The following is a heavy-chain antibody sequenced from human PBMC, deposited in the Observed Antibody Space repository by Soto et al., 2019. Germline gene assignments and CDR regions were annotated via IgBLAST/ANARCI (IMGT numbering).Heavy chain of an antibody. D-gene: IGHD5-18*01. CDR1: GFLSGNDA. CDR2: ISNSGVNT. J-gene: IGHJ4*02. Sequence: EVQVVESGGDLVDPGASLRLSCAASGFLSGNDAMDRSRQAPGTGLEWVSAISNSGVNTSYADSVKGRFTISRDNSKNALYLEMKSLRAGETAVYYCIKEARGHSYAPLWGRGTRVTVSS. CDR3: IKEARGHSYAPL. V-gene: IGHV3-23*04.